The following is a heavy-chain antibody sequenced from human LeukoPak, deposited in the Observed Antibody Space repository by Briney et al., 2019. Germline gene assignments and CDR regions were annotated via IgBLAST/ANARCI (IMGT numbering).Heavy chain of an antibody. CDR3: ARDRGSGHASDY. CDR1: GFTSSTSN. Sequence: PGGSLRLSCAASGFTSSTSNMNWVRQAPGKGLEWVSSISSTGSYIYFADSVKGRFTFSRDNAKNSLYLQMNSLRVEDTTVYYCARDRGSGHASDYWGQGTLVTVSS. D-gene: IGHD3-10*01. J-gene: IGHJ4*02. V-gene: IGHV3-21*01. CDR2: ISSTGSYI.